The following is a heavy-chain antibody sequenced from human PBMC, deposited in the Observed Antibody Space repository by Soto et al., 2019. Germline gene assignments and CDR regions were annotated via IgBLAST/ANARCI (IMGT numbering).Heavy chain of an antibody. CDR1: GFTFSSYA. CDR2: ISYDGSNK. J-gene: IGHJ6*02. V-gene: IGHV3-30-3*01. Sequence: QVQLVESGGGVVQPGRSLRLSCAASGFTFSSYAMHWVRQAPGKGLEWVAVISYDGSNKYYADSVKGRFTISRDNSKNTLYLQMNSLRAEDTAVYYCARDGDFGVVSWHYYYYGMDVWGQGTTVTVSS. D-gene: IGHD3-3*01. CDR3: ARDGDFGVVSWHYYYYGMDV.